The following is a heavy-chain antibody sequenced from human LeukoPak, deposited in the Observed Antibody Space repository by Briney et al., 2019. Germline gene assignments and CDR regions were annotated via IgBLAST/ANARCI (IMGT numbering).Heavy chain of an antibody. Sequence: PSETLSLTCAVYGGSFSGYYWSWIRQPPGKGLEWIGEINHSGSTNYNPSLKSRVTISVDTSKNQFSLKLSSVTAADTAVYYCARAGYYYGSGSCLDYWGQGTLVTVSS. CDR2: INHSGST. V-gene: IGHV4-34*01. J-gene: IGHJ4*02. CDR3: ARAGYYYGSGSCLDY. D-gene: IGHD3-10*01. CDR1: GGSFSGYY.